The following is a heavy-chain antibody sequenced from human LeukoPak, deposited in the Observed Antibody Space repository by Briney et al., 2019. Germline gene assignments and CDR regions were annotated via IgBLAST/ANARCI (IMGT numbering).Heavy chain of an antibody. CDR2: IIPILGTA. D-gene: IGHD3-10*01. CDR3: ASHGSGSYAFDY. J-gene: IGHJ4*02. Sequence: GASVKVSCKASGGTFSSYAISWVRQAPGQGLEWMGGIIPILGTANYAQKFQGRVTITADKSTSTAYMELSSLRSEDTAVYYCASHGSGSYAFDYWGQGTLVTVSS. CDR1: GGTFSSYA. V-gene: IGHV1-69*06.